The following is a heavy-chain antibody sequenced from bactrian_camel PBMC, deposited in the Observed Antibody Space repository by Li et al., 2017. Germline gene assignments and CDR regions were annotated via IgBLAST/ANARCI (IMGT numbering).Heavy chain of an antibody. CDR2: LFSDGSKT. D-gene: IGHD7*01. CDR1: GFTFSTYG. V-gene: IGHV3S7*01. Sequence: HVQLVESGGGLVQPGGSLRLSCAASGFTFSTYGMSWVRQGPGKGLEWVSGLFSDGSKTYYADSVKGRYTIPRDNAKNTLDLQMNSLKPEDTAVYYCAAQRGGYYGTYAFDYWGQGTQVTVS. CDR3: AAQRGGYYGTYAFDY. J-gene: IGHJ4*01.